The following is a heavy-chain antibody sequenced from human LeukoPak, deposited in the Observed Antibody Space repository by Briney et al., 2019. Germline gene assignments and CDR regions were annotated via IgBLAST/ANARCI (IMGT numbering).Heavy chain of an antibody. CDR3: AKDATPGNGIWDHFDS. J-gene: IGHJ4*02. V-gene: IGHV3-7*03. D-gene: IGHD1-1*01. CDR2: IKPDGSDK. Sequence: GGSLRLSCAASGFTLSSYWMTWVRQSPGKGLEWVAIIKPDGSDKYYVDSVKGRFTVSRDNAKNSLYLRMSSLRVEDTAIYFCAKDATPGNGIWDHFDSWGQGTLVTVSS. CDR1: GFTLSSYW.